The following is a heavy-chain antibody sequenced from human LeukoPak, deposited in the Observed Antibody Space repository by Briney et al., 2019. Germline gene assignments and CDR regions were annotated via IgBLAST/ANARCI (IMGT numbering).Heavy chain of an antibody. CDR2: ISYDGSNK. Sequence: GGSLRLSCAASGFTFSSYGMHWVRQAPGKGLEWVAVISYDGSNKYYADSVKGRFTISRDNSKNTLYLQTNSLRAEDTAVYYCAKEVGVRELGYYYYGMDVWGQGTTVTVSS. V-gene: IGHV3-30*18. J-gene: IGHJ6*02. CDR1: GFTFSSYG. CDR3: AKEVGVRELGYYYYGMDV. D-gene: IGHD3-10*01.